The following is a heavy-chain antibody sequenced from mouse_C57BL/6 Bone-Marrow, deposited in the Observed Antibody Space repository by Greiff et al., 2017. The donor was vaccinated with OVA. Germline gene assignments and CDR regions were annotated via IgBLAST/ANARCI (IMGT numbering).Heavy chain of an antibody. CDR2: ITHSGET. CDR3: AGDRNY. J-gene: IGHJ2*01. CDR1: GFPITSRYY. V-gene: IGHV12-3*01. Sequence: QVQLQQSGPGLVKPSQSLFLTCSITGFPITSRYYWIWIRQSPGKPLEWMGYITHSGETFYNPSLQSPITITRETSKNQFFLQLNSVTTEDTAMYYCAGDRNYWGQGTTLTVSS.